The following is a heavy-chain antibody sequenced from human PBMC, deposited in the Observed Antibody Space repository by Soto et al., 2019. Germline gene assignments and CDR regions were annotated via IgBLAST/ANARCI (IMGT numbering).Heavy chain of an antibody. CDR1: GFTFSSYA. Sequence: EVQLLESGGGLVQPGGSLRLSCAASGFTFSSYAMSWVRQSPGKGLEWVSAISGSGGSTYYADSVKGRFTISRDNSKNPLYLQMISRRAEGTAVYYRAKDVYSSIPNGMDVWCQGTTVTVSS. CDR2: ISGSGGST. V-gene: IGHV3-23*01. J-gene: IGHJ6*02. CDR3: AKDVYSSIPNGMDV. D-gene: IGHD6-13*01.